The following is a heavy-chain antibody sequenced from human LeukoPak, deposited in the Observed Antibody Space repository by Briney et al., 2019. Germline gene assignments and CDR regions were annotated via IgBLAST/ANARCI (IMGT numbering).Heavy chain of an antibody. CDR2: ISSSSSTI. V-gene: IGHV3-48*01. CDR1: GFTFSSYS. CDR3: AIDWAGYGFGY. D-gene: IGHD5-18*01. Sequence: GGSLRLSCAASGFTFSSYSMNWVRQAPGKWLEWVSYISSSSSTIYYADSVKGRFTISRDNAKNSLYLQMNSLRAEDTAVYYCAIDWAGYGFGYWGQGTLVTVSS. J-gene: IGHJ4*02.